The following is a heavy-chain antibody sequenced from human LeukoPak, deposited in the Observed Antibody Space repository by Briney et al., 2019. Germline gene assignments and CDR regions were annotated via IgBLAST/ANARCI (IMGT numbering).Heavy chain of an antibody. Sequence: GGSLRLSCAASGFTFSSYEMNWVRQAPGKGLEWVSYISGSGTMYYADSVKGRFTISRDNAKNSLYLQMNSLRAEDTAVYYCAELGITMIGGVWGKGTTVTISS. CDR2: ISGSGTM. CDR3: AELGITMIGGV. CDR1: GFTFSSYE. J-gene: IGHJ6*04. V-gene: IGHV3-48*03. D-gene: IGHD3-10*02.